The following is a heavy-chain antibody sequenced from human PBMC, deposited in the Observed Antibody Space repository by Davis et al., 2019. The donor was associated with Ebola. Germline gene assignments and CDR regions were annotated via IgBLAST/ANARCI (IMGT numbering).Heavy chain of an antibody. J-gene: IGHJ4*02. D-gene: IGHD3-22*01. CDR2: ISSSSSTI. V-gene: IGHV3-48*02. CDR3: ARGASDYYDSSGYVWEAYYFDY. Sequence: GESLKISCAASGFTFSSYSMNWVRQAPGKGLEWVSYISSSSSTIYYADSVKGRFTISRDNAKNSLYLQMNSLRDEDTAVYYCARGASDYYDSSGYVWEAYYFDYWGQGTLVTVSS. CDR1: GFTFSSYS.